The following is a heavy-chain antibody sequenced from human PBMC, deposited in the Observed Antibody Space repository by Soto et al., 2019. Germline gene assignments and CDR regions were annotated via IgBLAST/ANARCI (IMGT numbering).Heavy chain of an antibody. CDR3: ARDSCSSTSCYPSRYYYYGMDV. V-gene: IGHV1-69*01. CDR2: IIPLFGTA. J-gene: IGHJ6*02. D-gene: IGHD2-2*01. CDR1: GGTFSSYA. Sequence: QVQLVQSGAEVKKPGSSVKVSCKASGGTFSSYAISWVRQAPGQGLEWMGGIIPLFGTANYAQTFQGRVTITADESTGTAYMELSSLRSEDTAVYYCARDSCSSTSCYPSRYYYYGMDVWGQGTTVTVSS.